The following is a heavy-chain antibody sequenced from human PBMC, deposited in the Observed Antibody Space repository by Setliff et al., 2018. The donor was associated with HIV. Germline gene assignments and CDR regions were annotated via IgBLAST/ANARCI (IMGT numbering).Heavy chain of an antibody. V-gene: IGHV3-13*01. D-gene: IGHD2-21*01. CDR3: ARARGIVVDKWYFDL. CDR2: IGTAGDT. Sequence: PGGSLRLSCAASGFTFSSYDMHWVRQATGKGLEWVSAIGTAGDTYYPGSVKGRFTISRENAKNSLYLQMNSLRAGDTAVYYCARARGIVVDKWYFDLWGRGTLVTVSS. J-gene: IGHJ2*01. CDR1: GFTFSSYD.